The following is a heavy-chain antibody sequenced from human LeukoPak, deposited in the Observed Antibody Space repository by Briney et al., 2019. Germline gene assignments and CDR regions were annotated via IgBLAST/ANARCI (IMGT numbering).Heavy chain of an antibody. CDR3: ARLRYYYGMDV. D-gene: IGHD3-9*01. CDR2: IYYSGST. CDR1: GGSISSYY. J-gene: IGHJ6*02. Sequence: SETLSLTCTVSGGSISSYYWSWIRQPPGKGLEWIGYIYYSGSTNYNPSLKSRVTISVDTSKNQFSLKLSSVTAADTAVYYCARLRYYYGMDVWSQGTTVTVSS. V-gene: IGHV4-59*08.